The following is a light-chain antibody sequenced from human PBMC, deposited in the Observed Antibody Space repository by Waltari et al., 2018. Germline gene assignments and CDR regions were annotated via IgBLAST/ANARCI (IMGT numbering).Light chain of an antibody. CDR1: QSVTS. CDR3: QQYGSLPLT. V-gene: IGKV3-20*01. CDR2: GAS. Sequence: EIVLTQSPGTLSLSPGERVTLSCRASQSVTSLAWYQHKPGQAPRLVLYGASTRATGIPDTFSGSGSGTDFTLTISRLEPEDFAVYYCQQYGSLPLTFGGGTKVEIK. J-gene: IGKJ4*01.